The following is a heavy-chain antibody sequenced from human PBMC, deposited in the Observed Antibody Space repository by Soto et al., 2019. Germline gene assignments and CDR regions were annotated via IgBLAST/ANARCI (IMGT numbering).Heavy chain of an antibody. CDR2: ISAYEVNT. V-gene: IGHV1-18*01. J-gene: IGHJ3*02. D-gene: IGHD5-12*01. CDR1: GYTFTSYG. CDR3: ARDKYRVADEDAFDI. Sequence: ASVKVSCKASGYTFTSYGISVVRQAPGQVLELIGWISAYEVNTDYWQKLQGRVTSATDRSTSAPYMELRILVSDYTGVCYCARDKYRVADEDAFDIWGQGTMVTVSS.